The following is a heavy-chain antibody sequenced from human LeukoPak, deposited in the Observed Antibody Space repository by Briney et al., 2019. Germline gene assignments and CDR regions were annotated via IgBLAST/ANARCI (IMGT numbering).Heavy chain of an antibody. Sequence: GGSLRLSCAASGFTFSNYWMSWVREAPGKGRERVANIKLDGGEKYYVDSVKGGFSISRDNAKNSLYLQMNNLRAEDTAVYYCARLGMIRGVPADYWGQGTLVTVSS. D-gene: IGHD3-10*01. CDR2: IKLDGGEK. CDR1: GFTFSNYW. V-gene: IGHV3-7*01. CDR3: ARLGMIRGVPADY. J-gene: IGHJ4*02.